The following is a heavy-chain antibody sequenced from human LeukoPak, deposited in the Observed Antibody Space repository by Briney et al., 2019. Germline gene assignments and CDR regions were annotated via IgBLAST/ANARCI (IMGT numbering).Heavy chain of an antibody. V-gene: IGHV3-23*01. CDR2: IDSSGGGT. Sequence: GGSLRLSCAASGFTFSTYNMNWVRQAPGKGLEWVSLIDSSGGGTYYTDSVKGRFTISRDNSKNMLYLQMNSLRAEDTAIFYCAKAAGSGWSQDYFDHWGRGTLVTVSS. CDR3: AKAAGSGWSQDYFDH. J-gene: IGHJ4*02. D-gene: IGHD6-19*01. CDR1: GFTFSTYN.